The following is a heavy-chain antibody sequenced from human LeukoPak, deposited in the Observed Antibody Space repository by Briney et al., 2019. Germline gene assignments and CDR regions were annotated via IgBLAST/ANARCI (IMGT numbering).Heavy chain of an antibody. D-gene: IGHD2/OR15-2a*01. J-gene: IGHJ3*02. CDR2: MNPNSGNT. Sequence: PSASVKVSCKASGYTFTSYDINWVRQATGQGLEWMGWMNPNSGNTGYAQKFQGRVTITADESTSTAYMELSSLRSEDTAVYYCAREDQNDDAFDIWGQGTMVTASS. V-gene: IGHV1-8*03. CDR3: AREDQNDDAFDI. CDR1: GYTFTSYD.